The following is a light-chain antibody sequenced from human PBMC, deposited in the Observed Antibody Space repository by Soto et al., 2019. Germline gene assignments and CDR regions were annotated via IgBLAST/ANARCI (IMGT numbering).Light chain of an antibody. CDR2: DTS. J-gene: IGKJ3*01. CDR3: QQRSKWPLT. Sequence: EIVLPQSPGTVSLSPGERATLSCRASQGVDSYLAWYQQKPGQAPRLLIYDTSNRASDIPARFSGSGFGTDFTLTISSLEPEDFAVYYCQQRSKWPLTFGTGNKVDIK. V-gene: IGKV3-11*01. CDR1: QGVDSY.